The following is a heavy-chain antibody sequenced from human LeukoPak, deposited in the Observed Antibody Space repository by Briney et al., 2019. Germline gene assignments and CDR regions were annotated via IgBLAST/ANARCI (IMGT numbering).Heavy chain of an antibody. D-gene: IGHD5-12*01. J-gene: IGHJ6*02. CDR2: INHSGST. CDR1: GGSFSAYY. Sequence: SETLSLTCAVHGGSFSAYYWNWVRQPPGKGLEWIGEINHSGSTNYNPSLKSRVTISVDTSKNQFSLKLSSVTAADTAVYYCARSHFERRYSGYDRVYYYYYGMDVWGQGTTVTVSS. V-gene: IGHV4-34*01. CDR3: ARSHFERRYSGYDRVYYYYYGMDV.